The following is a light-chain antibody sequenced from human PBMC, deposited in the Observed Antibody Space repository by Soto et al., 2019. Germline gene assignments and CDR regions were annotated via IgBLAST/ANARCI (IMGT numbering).Light chain of an antibody. V-gene: IGKV3-11*01. J-gene: IGKJ4*01. Sequence: EIVLTQSPASLSLSPVEMAIPSCRASPSVCSYLDWYQQKTGQAPRLLIYDASNRATGIPARFRGSGSGTDDTTTISSRQSEDFAVDYCRQYNYWPLTFGGGTKVDIK. CDR1: PSVCSY. CDR2: DAS. CDR3: RQYNYWPLT.